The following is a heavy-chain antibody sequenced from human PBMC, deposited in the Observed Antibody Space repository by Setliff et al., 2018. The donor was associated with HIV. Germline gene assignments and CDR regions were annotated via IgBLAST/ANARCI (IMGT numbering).Heavy chain of an antibody. CDR2: IYNSVTT. CDR3: ASRIYYYDSSRVLREEGFDP. Sequence: PSETLSLTCTVSGGSISSHYWSWIRQPPGKGLEWIGFIYNSVTTNYNPSLKSRATISIDTSKNQFSLNLTSVTAADTAVYYCASRIYYYDSSRVLREEGFDPWGQGTLVTVSS. CDR1: GGSISSHY. D-gene: IGHD3-22*01. V-gene: IGHV4-4*08. J-gene: IGHJ5*02.